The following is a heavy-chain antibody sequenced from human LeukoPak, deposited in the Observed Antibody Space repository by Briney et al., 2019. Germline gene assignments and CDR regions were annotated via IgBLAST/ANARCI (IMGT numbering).Heavy chain of an antibody. V-gene: IGHV2-70*11. J-gene: IGHJ4*02. CDR2: IGWDDDK. CDR1: GFSLSTSGMC. D-gene: IGHD3-22*01. CDR3: ARSATYYYDSSGQLNFDY. Sequence: SGPALVKPTQTLTLTCTFSGFSLSTSGMCVSWIRQPPGKALEWLARIGWDDDKYYSTSLKTRLTISKDTSKNQVVLTMTNMDPVDTATYYCARSATYYYDSSGQLNFDYWGQGTLVTVSS.